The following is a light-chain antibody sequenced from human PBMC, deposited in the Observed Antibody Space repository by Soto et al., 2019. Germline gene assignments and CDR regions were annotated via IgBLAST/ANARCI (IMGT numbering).Light chain of an antibody. J-gene: IGKJ2*01. CDR3: QQSYITPYT. V-gene: IGKV1-39*01. Sequence: DIQMTQSPSSLSVSVGDRVTITCRASQNIADYLNWYQQRPGKAPELLIYGSSSLHSGVPSSFSGSGSGTDFTLTINSLRPEDFATYYCQQSYITPYTFGQGTNLEIK. CDR2: GSS. CDR1: QNIADY.